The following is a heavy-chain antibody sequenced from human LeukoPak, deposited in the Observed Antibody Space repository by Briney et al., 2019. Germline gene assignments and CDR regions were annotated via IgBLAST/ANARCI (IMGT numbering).Heavy chain of an antibody. CDR1: GFSFSSYW. CDR3: TRDSSLPGI. D-gene: IGHD3-16*02. J-gene: IGHJ3*02. V-gene: IGHV3-74*01. CDR2: ISSDGSST. Sequence: GGSLRLSCAASGFSFSSYWMHWVRQAPGKGLVWVSYISSDGSSTTYADSVKGRFTISRDNAKNTLFLQMNSLRVEDTAIYYCTRDSSLPGIWGQGTMVTVSS.